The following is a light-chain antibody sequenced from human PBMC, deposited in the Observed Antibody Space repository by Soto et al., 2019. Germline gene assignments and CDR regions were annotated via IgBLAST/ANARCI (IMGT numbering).Light chain of an antibody. CDR1: QSISNY. Sequence: DIQMTQSPSSLSASVGDRVTITCRASQSISNYLNWYQQKPGKAPKLLIYAASGLQSGAPSRFSGSGSGTEFTVTTEFTLTISSLQSEDFAVYFCQQYNNWPLTFGPGTRLEIK. CDR3: QQYNNWPLT. CDR2: AAS. V-gene: IGKV1-39*01. J-gene: IGKJ5*01.